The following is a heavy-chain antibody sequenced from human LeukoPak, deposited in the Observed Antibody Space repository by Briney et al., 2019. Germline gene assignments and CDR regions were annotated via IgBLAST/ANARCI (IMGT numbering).Heavy chain of an antibody. CDR2: IRYDGSNK. D-gene: IGHD2-2*01. CDR3: AKMSVPAAFADY. J-gene: IGHJ4*02. CDR1: GFTFSSYG. V-gene: IGHV3-30*02. Sequence: PGGSLRLSCTASGFTFSSYGMHWVRQAPGKGLEWVAFIRYDGSNKYYADSVKGRFTISRDNSKNTLYLQMNSLRAEDTAVYYCAKMSVPAAFADYWGQGTLVTVSS.